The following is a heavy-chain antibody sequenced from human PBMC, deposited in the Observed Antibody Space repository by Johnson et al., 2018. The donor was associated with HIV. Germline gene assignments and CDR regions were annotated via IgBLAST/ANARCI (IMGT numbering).Heavy chain of an antibody. CDR3: ARGPILEWLSGDGFDI. Sequence: QMLLVESGGGVVQPGTSLRLSCAASGFRFSTYALHWVRQTPGKGLEWVSVISDDGNNIYYADSVRGRFTISRDNSKNTLYLQMGSLRVEDTARYYCARGPILEWLSGDGFDIWGQGTMVTVSS. D-gene: IGHD3-3*01. V-gene: IGHV3-30*15. CDR2: ISDDGNNI. CDR1: GFRFSTYA. J-gene: IGHJ3*02.